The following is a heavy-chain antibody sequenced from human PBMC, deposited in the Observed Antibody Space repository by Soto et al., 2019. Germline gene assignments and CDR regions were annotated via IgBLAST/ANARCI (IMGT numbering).Heavy chain of an antibody. CDR1: GFTFSNAW. J-gene: IGHJ5*02. CDR3: TTDIWVCSSTSCYGWFDP. Sequence: GGSLRLSCAASGFTFSNAWMSWVRQAPGKGLEWVGRIKSKTDGGTTDYAAPVKGRFTISRDDSKNTLYLQMNSLKTEDTAVYYCTTDIWVCSSTSCYGWFDPWGQGTLVTVSS. CDR2: IKSKTDGGTT. V-gene: IGHV3-15*01. D-gene: IGHD2-2*01.